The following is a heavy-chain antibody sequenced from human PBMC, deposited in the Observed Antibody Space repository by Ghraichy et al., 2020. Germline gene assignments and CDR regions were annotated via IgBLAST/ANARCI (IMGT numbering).Heavy chain of an antibody. D-gene: IGHD4-17*01. J-gene: IGHJ4*02. Sequence: SVKVSCKASGGTFSSYAISWVRQAPGQGLEWMGGIIPIFGTANYAQKFQGRVTITADESTSTAYMELSSLRSEDTAVYYCAGYGDYPRHLTAHYWGQGTLVTVSS. CDR1: GGTFSSYA. CDR2: IIPIFGTA. V-gene: IGHV1-69*13. CDR3: AGYGDYPRHLTAHY.